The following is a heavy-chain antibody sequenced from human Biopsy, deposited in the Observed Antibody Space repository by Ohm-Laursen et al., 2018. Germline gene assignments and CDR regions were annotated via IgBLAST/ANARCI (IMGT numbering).Heavy chain of an antibody. CDR1: GYSISSDYR. CDR3: ARVGSGWAPFDK. J-gene: IGHJ4*02. Sequence: SETLSLTCAVSGYSISSDYRWGWIRQAPGKTLEWLGHIFKDGSTHYNPSLRSRLIISIDTSKNQFSLMMTSVSGADTAVYFCARVGSGWAPFDKWGPGTLVTVSS. V-gene: IGHV4-38-2*01. CDR2: IFKDGST. D-gene: IGHD6-19*01.